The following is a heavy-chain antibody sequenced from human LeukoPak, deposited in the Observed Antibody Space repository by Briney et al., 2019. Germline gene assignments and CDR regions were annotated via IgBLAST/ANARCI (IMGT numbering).Heavy chain of an antibody. Sequence: GGSLRLSCAASGFTFDDYAMHWVRQAPGKGLEWVSGISWNSGSIGYADSVKGRFTISRDNAKSSLYLQMNSLRAEDTAVYYCARGGSGYSYGYGFDYWGQGTLVTVSS. CDR2: ISWNSGSI. CDR3: ARGGSGYSYGYGFDY. J-gene: IGHJ4*02. V-gene: IGHV3-9*01. D-gene: IGHD5-18*01. CDR1: GFTFDDYA.